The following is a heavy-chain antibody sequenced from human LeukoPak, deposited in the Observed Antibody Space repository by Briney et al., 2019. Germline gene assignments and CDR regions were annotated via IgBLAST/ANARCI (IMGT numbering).Heavy chain of an antibody. CDR1: GGSISSGDYY. Sequence: SETLSLTCTVSGGSISSGDYYWSWIRQPPGKGLEWIGYIYYSGSTYYNPSLKSRVTIPVDTSKTQFSLKLSSVTAADTAVYYCAREDGYDSSGYYDSYWGQGTLVTVSS. CDR3: AREDGYDSSGYYDSY. D-gene: IGHD3-22*01. CDR2: IYYSGST. J-gene: IGHJ4*02. V-gene: IGHV4-30-4*01.